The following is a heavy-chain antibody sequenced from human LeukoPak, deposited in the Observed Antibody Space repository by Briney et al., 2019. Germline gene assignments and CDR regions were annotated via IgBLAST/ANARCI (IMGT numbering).Heavy chain of an antibody. CDR3: ARETDTAMGTGAFDI. J-gene: IGHJ3*02. CDR1: GFTFSSYG. V-gene: IGHV3-30*02. Sequence: GGSLRLSCAASGFTFSSYGMYWVRQAPGKGLEWVAFIRYDGSNKYYADSVKGRFTVSRDNSKNTLYLQMKSLRAEDTAVYYCARETDTAMGTGAFDIWGQGTMVTVSS. D-gene: IGHD5-18*01. CDR2: IRYDGSNK.